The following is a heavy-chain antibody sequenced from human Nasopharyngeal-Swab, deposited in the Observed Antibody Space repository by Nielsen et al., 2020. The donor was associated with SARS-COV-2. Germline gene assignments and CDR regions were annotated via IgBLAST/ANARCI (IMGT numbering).Heavy chain of an antibody. CDR3: ARDHQAHTIYPYYGMDV. CDR2: IYYSGST. V-gene: IGHV4-31*02. J-gene: IGHJ6*02. Sequence: SQTLSLTCAVYGGSFNGYYWSWIRQHPGKGLEWIGYIYYSGSTYYNPSLKSRVTISVDTSKNQFSLKLSSVTAADTAVYYCARDHQAHTIYPYYGMDVWGQGTTVTVSS. D-gene: IGHD3-3*01. CDR1: GGSFNGYY.